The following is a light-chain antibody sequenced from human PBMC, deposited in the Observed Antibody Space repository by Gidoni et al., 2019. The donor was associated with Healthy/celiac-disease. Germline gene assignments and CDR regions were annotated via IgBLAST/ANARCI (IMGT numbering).Light chain of an antibody. J-gene: IGKJ4*01. CDR3: QQVNKHVLT. Sequence: PSSLSAAVGDTVTSTCRASQSSSNAVAWYQQNRGEAPKLMIYEASSLEGGAQSRISGRGSGTDFTLTISSLQPEDFATYYCQQVNKHVLTFGGGTKVDIK. V-gene: IGKV1D-13*01. CDR1: QSSSNA. CDR2: EAS.